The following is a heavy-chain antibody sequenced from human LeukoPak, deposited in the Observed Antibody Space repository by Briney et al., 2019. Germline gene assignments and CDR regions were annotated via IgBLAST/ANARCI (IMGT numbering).Heavy chain of an antibody. V-gene: IGHV3-23*01. CDR2: ISGSGGST. CDR3: ASPPRTRGYSGPLDY. Sequence: GGSLRLSRAASGFTFSSYAMSWVRQAPGKGLEWVSAISGSGGSTYYADSVKGRFTISRDNSKNTLYLQMNSLRAEDTAVYYCASPPRTRGYSGPLDYWGQGTLVTVSS. J-gene: IGHJ4*02. CDR1: GFTFSSYA. D-gene: IGHD5-12*01.